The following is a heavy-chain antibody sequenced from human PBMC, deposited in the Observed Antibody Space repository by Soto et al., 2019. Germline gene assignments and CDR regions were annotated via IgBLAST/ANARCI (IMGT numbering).Heavy chain of an antibody. D-gene: IGHD3-3*01. CDR2: IRGRGATT. CDR1: GFTLSSYG. CDR3: AKEVNYVFWAGYNYS. V-gene: IGHV3-23*01. J-gene: IGHJ5*01. Sequence: PGGSLRLSCAVSGFTLSSYGMTWVRQPPGKGLEWVSTIRGRGATTYYADSVKGRFTISRDDSKNTLYLQMNSLRVDDTAVYFCAKEVNYVFWAGYNYSGGQGTRVTFS.